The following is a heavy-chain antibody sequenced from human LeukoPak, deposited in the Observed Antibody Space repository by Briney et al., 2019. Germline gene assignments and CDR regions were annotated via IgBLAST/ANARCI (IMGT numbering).Heavy chain of an antibody. Sequence: GRSLRLSCAASGFTFSSYAIHWVRQAPGKGLEWVAVISYDGSNKYYADSVKGRFTISRDISKSTLYLQMNSLRAGDTAMYYCARKGAPATVDYYGMDVWGQGTTVTVSS. CDR1: GFTFSSYA. CDR2: ISYDGSNK. CDR3: ARKGAPATVDYYGMDV. D-gene: IGHD6-13*01. J-gene: IGHJ6*02. V-gene: IGHV3-30-3*01.